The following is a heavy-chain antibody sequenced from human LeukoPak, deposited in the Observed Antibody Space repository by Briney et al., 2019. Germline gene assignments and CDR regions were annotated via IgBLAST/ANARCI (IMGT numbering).Heavy chain of an antibody. CDR3: AREPDP. CDR2: VWSDGSND. CDR1: GFTFSSYG. V-gene: IGHV3-33*01. J-gene: IGHJ5*02. Sequence: GGSLRLSCAASGFTFSSYGMHWVRQAPGKGLEWAAVVWSDGSNDYYADSVKGRFTISRDNSKNTLYLQMNSLRAEDTAVYYCAREPDPWGQGTLVTVSS.